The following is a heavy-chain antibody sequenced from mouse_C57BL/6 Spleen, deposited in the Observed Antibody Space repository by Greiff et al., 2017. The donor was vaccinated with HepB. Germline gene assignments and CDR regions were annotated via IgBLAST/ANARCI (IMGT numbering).Heavy chain of an antibody. Sequence: QVQLKQPGAELVKPGASVKMSCKASGYTFTSYWITWVKQRPGQGLEWIGDIYPGSGSTNYNEKFKSKATLTVDTSSSTAYMQLSSLTSEDSAVYYCALGSRYYAMDYWGQGTSVTVSS. V-gene: IGHV1-55*01. CDR3: ALGSRYYAMDY. CDR1: GYTFTSYW. J-gene: IGHJ4*01. CDR2: IYPGSGST. D-gene: IGHD1-1*01.